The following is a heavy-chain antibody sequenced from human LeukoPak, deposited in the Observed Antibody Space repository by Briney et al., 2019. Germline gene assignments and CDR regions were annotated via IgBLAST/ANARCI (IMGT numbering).Heavy chain of an antibody. CDR3: ARDRPLDADDYYGFYYFDY. Sequence: ASVTVSCKASGYTFTGYYMHWVRQAPGQGLEWMGWINPNSGGTNHAQKFQGRVTMTRDTSISTAYMELSRLRSDDTAVYYCARDRPLDADDYYGFYYFDYWGQGTLVTVTS. D-gene: IGHD3-10*01. CDR2: INPNSGGT. CDR1: GYTFTGYY. V-gene: IGHV1-2*02. J-gene: IGHJ4*02.